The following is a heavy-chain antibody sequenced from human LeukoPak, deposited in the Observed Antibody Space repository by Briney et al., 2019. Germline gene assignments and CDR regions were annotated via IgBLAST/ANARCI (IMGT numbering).Heavy chain of an antibody. J-gene: IGHJ4*02. Sequence: GGSLRLSCAVSGFTFGNYGMHWVRQAPGKGLQWLALTSDDGSAKYYADSVKGRFTISRDNSQNTLYLQMNSLRADETAIYYCARAPGGFHGDYSPIAYWGQGTLVTVSS. CDR3: ARAPGGFHGDYSPIAY. CDR2: TSDDGSAK. V-gene: IGHV3-30*03. CDR1: GFTFGNYG. D-gene: IGHD4-17*01.